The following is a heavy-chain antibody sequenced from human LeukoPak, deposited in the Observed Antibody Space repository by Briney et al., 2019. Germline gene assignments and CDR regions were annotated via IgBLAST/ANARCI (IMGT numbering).Heavy chain of an antibody. V-gene: IGHV1-69*05. J-gene: IGHJ4*02. CDR1: GGTFSSYA. CDR3: ARDSTAIAWIYYFDN. Sequence: SVKVSCKASGGTFSSYAISWVRQAPGQGLEWMGGIIPIFGTANYAQKFQGRVTITTDESTSTAYMELSSLRVDDTAVYYCARDSTAIAWIYYFDNWGQGTQVTVSS. CDR2: IIPIFGTA. D-gene: IGHD2-15*01.